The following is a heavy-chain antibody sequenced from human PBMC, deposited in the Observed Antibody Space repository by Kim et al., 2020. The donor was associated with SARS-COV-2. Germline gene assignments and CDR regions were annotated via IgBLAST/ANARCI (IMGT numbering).Heavy chain of an antibody. Sequence: GGSLRLSCAASGFTFSSYAMDWVRQAPGKGLEWVAVISYDGSNKYYADSVKGRFTISRDNSKNTLYLQMNSLRTEDTAVYYCARAPWIQLWPTPYYYYGMDVWGQGTTVTVS. CDR2: ISYDGSNK. V-gene: IGHV3-30*04. D-gene: IGHD5-18*01. J-gene: IGHJ6*02. CDR1: GFTFSSYA. CDR3: ARAPWIQLWPTPYYYYGMDV.